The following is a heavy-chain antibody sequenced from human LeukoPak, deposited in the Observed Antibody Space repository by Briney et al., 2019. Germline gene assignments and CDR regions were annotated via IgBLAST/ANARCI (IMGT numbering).Heavy chain of an antibody. D-gene: IGHD3-22*01. J-gene: IGHJ1*01. Sequence: SETLSLTCAVYGGSFSGYFWEWVRQPPGKGLEWIGEISQSARTNYNPSLKSRVTMSIDKSRNQFSLRMSSVTAADTAVYYCAGVRLGSSGFSEYFEHWGQGTLVTVSS. CDR3: AGVRLGSSGFSEYFEH. CDR1: GGSFSGYF. CDR2: ISQSART. V-gene: IGHV4-34*01.